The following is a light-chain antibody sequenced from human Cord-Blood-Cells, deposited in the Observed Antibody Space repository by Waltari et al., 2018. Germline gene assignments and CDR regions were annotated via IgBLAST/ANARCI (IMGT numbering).Light chain of an antibody. CDR1: HSISSY. CDR3: QQSYSTPFT. V-gene: IGKV1-39*01. Sequence: DIQITQSPSSLSASVGNRVTITCRASHSISSYLNWYQQKPGKAPKLLIYAAPSLQSGVPSRFSGSGSGTDFTLTISSLQPEDFATYYGQQSYSTPFTFGPGTKVDIK. CDR2: AAP. J-gene: IGKJ3*01.